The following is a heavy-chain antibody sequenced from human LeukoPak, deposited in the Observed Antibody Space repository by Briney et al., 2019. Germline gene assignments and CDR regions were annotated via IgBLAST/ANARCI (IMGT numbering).Heavy chain of an antibody. J-gene: IGHJ4*02. V-gene: IGHV3-23*01. CDR1: RFTFSSYA. CDR3: TKGTGSSDSYFDY. D-gene: IGHD1-26*01. Sequence: GGSLRLSCAASRFTFSSYAMSWVRQAPGKGLEWVSAISGSGGSTYYADSVKGRFTISRDNSKNTLYLQMNSLRAEDTAIYYCTKGTGSSDSYFDYWGQGALVTVSS. CDR2: ISGSGGST.